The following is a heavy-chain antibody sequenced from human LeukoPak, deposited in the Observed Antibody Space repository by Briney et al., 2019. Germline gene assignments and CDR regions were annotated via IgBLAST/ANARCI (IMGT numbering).Heavy chain of an antibody. J-gene: IGHJ4*02. CDR3: AKSFGYSRSWFDY. D-gene: IGHD6-13*01. Sequence: GSLRLSCAASGFTFSNAWMSWVRQAPGKGLEWVGRIKSKTDGGTTDYAAPVKGRFTISRDDSKNTLFLQMNSLKTEDTAVYYCAKSFGYSRSWFDYWGQGTPVTVSS. V-gene: IGHV3-15*01. CDR1: GFTFSNAW. CDR2: IKSKTDGGTT.